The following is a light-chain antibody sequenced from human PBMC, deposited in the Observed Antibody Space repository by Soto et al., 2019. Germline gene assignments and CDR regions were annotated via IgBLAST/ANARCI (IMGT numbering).Light chain of an antibody. Sequence: DVQMTQSPSSLSTSVGDRVTITCRPSQGISNSLAWYQQRPGRVPKLLIYGASNLQSEVPSRFSGSGSGTDFTLTISSLQPEDGATYYCQKYDSAARTFGQGTKVDIK. CDR1: QGISNS. CDR2: GAS. CDR3: QKYDSAART. V-gene: IGKV1-27*01. J-gene: IGKJ1*01.